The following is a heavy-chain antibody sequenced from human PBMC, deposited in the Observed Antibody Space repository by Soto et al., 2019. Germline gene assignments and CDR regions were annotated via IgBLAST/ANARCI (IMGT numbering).Heavy chain of an antibody. CDR3: ARDRLTGTAEWHSLDA. J-gene: IGHJ5*02. V-gene: IGHV3-33*01. Sequence: GWSLRLSCAASGFSFRRYGMTWVRQAPGKGLEWVAVIWHDGNNKYHADSVQGRFTVSRDNSKNTLYLQMNYLRPEDTAVYYCARDRLTGTAEWHSLDAWGQGTQVTVSS. CDR2: IWHDGNNK. CDR1: GFSFRRYG. D-gene: IGHD7-27*01.